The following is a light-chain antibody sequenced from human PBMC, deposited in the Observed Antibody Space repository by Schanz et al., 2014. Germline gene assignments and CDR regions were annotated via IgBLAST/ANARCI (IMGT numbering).Light chain of an antibody. CDR1: SSDVGGYNY. Sequence: QSALTQPASVSGSPGQSITISCTGTSSDVGGYNYVSWYQHHPGKAPKLMIYDVSERPSGVPDRFSGSKSGNTASLTISGLQAEDEADYYCCSYAGSNFVVFGGGTKVTVL. V-gene: IGLV2-11*01. J-gene: IGLJ2*01. CDR3: CSYAGSNFVV. CDR2: DVS.